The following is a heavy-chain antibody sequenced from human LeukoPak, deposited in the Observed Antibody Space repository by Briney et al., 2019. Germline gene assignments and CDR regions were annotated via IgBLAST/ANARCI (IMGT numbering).Heavy chain of an antibody. CDR3: AKDLVPYGDYVLDYHYYGMDV. Sequence: GGSLRLSCAASGFTFSSYGMHWVRQAPGKGLEWVAVISYDGSNKYYADSVKGRFTISRDNSKNTLYLQMNSLRAEDTAVYYCAKDLVPYGDYVLDYHYYGMDVWGQGTTVTVSS. D-gene: IGHD4-17*01. CDR2: ISYDGSNK. V-gene: IGHV3-30*18. CDR1: GFTFSSYG. J-gene: IGHJ6*02.